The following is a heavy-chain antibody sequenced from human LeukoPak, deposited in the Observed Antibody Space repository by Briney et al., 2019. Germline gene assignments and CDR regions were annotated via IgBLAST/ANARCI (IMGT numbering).Heavy chain of an antibody. J-gene: IGHJ4*02. D-gene: IGHD6-13*01. CDR2: IYHSGSL. V-gene: IGHV4-38-2*02. Sequence: SETLSLTCTVSGYSISSGYYWGWIRQPPGKGLEWIGSIYHSGSLYYNPSLKSRVTISVDTSKNQFSLKLSSVTAADTAVYYCARQATAAAGHDYWGQGTLVTVSS. CDR3: ARQATAAAGHDY. CDR1: GYSISSGYY.